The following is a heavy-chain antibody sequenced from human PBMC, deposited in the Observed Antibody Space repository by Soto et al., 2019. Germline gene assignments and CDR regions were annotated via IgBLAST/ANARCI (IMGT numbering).Heavy chain of an antibody. V-gene: IGHV3-23*01. J-gene: IGHJ4*02. CDR1: GVTCSSYA. CDR2: ITGSGRST. CDR3: SITIFGVVPPIFDS. D-gene: IGHD3-3*01. Sequence: AGGPLRLSCAAAGVTCSSYARRWVRQAPGKGLEWVSAITGSGRSTYYEDSVKGTLTIYRDNYKKPLYLQTKSLRAEDTAVYYCSITIFGVVPPIFDSWGQGTLVTVSS.